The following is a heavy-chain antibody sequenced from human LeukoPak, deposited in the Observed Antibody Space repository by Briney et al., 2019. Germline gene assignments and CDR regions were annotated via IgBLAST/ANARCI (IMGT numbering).Heavy chain of an antibody. J-gene: IGHJ4*02. CDR3: ATSFGPVIAAAGTGAD. Sequence: GGSLRLSCAASGFTFSSYSMNWVRQAPGKGLEWVSSISSSSSYIYYADSVKGRFTISRDNAKNSLYLQMNSLRAEDTAVYYCATSFGPVIAAAGTGADWGQGTLVTVSS. D-gene: IGHD6-13*01. CDR1: GFTFSSYS. V-gene: IGHV3-21*04. CDR2: ISSSSSYI.